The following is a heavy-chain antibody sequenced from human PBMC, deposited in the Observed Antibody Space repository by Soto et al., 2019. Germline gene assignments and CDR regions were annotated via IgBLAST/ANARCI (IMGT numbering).Heavy chain of an antibody. V-gene: IGHV3-23*01. CDR2: ISGSGDST. CDR1: GFTFSSSA. D-gene: IGHD6-19*01. CDR3: AKDYSSGWYDF. J-gene: IGHJ5*01. Sequence: GGSLRLSCAASGFTFSSSAMNWVRQAPGKGLEWVSTISGSGDSTYYADSVKGQFTISRDNSKNTLYLQMNSLRAEDTAVYYCAKDYSSGWYDFWGQGTLVTVSS.